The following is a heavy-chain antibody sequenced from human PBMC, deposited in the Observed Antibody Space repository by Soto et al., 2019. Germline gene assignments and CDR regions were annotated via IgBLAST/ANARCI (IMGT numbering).Heavy chain of an antibody. CDR3: AKGEGSDYYYYGMDV. CDR1: GFTFSSYG. D-gene: IGHD1-26*01. CDR2: ISYDGSNK. V-gene: IGHV3-30*18. Sequence: QVQLVESGGGVVQPGRSLRLSCAASGFTFSSYGMHWVRQAPGKGLEWVAVISYDGSNKYYADSVKGRFTISRDNSKNTLYLKMNSLRAEDTAVYYCAKGEGSDYYYYGMDVWGQGTTVTVSS. J-gene: IGHJ6*02.